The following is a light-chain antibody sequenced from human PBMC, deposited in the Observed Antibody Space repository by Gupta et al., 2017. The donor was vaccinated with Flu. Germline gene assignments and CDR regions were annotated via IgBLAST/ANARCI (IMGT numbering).Light chain of an antibody. Sequence: IXXXQXXXXVXXXXGDRVTITWRASQGISSWLAWYQQKPGKAPKLLIYAASSLQSGVPSRFSGSGSGTDFTLTISSLQPEDFATYYCQQANSFPLTFGGGTKVEIK. CDR2: AAS. CDR1: QGISSW. J-gene: IGKJ4*01. CDR3: QQANSFPLT. V-gene: IGKV1-12*01.